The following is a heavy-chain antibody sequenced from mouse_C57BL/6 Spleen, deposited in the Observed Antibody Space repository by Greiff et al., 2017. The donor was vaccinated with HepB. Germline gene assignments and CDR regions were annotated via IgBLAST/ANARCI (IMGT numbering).Heavy chain of an antibody. J-gene: IGHJ4*01. CDR3: ARSIYDGYFYAMDY. D-gene: IGHD2-3*01. CDR2: INPYNGDT. V-gene: IGHV1-20*01. Sequence: VQLQQSGPELVKPGDSVKISCKASGYSFTGYFMNWVMQSHGKSLEWIGRINPYNGDTFYNQKFKGKATLTVDKSSSTAHMELRSLTSEDSAVYYCARSIYDGYFYAMDYWGQGTSVTVSS. CDR1: GYSFTGYF.